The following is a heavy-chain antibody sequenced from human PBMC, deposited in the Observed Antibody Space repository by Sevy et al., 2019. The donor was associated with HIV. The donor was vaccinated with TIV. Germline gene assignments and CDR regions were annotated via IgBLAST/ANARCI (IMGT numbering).Heavy chain of an antibody. D-gene: IGHD3-22*01. CDR2: TSYDGSSN. CDR3: ATDDRDNSGYHFTY. J-gene: IGHJ4*02. V-gene: IGHV3-30-3*01. CDR1: GFTFSNFA. Sequence: GGSLRLSCAASGFTFSNFAMHWVRQAPGKGLEWVAITSYDGSSNYDADSVKGRFTISRDNSKHTLYLQMNSLTVEDTAVYYCATDDRDNSGYHFTYWGQGTLVTVSS.